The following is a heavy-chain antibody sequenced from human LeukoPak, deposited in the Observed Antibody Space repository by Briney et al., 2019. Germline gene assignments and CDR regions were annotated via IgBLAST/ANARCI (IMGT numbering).Heavy chain of an antibody. V-gene: IGHV1-2*02. CDR3: AREVDFWSGYYQNWFDP. CDR2: INPNSGGK. Sequence: ASVKVSCKASGYTFTGYYMHWVRQAPGQEREWMGWINPNSGGKNYAQKFQGRVTMTRDTSISTAYMELSRLRSDDTAVYYCAREVDFWSGYYQNWFDPWGQGTLVTVSS. J-gene: IGHJ5*02. CDR1: GYTFTGYY. D-gene: IGHD3-3*01.